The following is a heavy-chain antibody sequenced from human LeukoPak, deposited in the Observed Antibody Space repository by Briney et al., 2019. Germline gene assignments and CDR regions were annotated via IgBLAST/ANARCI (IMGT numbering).Heavy chain of an antibody. CDR1: GGSISSYY. CDR3: ARSQYQLLDFDP. J-gene: IGHJ5*02. CDR2: IYYSGST. V-gene: IGHV4-59*13. Sequence: PSETLSLTCTVSGGSISSYYWSWIRQPPGKELEWIGYIYYSGSTNYNPSLKSRVTISVDTSKNQFSLKLSSVTAADTAVYYCARSQYQLLDFDPWGQGTLVTVSS. D-gene: IGHD2-2*01.